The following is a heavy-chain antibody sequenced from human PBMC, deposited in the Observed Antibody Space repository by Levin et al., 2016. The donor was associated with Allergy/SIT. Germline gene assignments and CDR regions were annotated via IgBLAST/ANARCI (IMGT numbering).Heavy chain of an antibody. V-gene: IGHV5-51*01. CDR2: IYPGDSDT. Sequence: VRQMPGKGLEWMGIIYPGDSDTRYSPSFQGQVTISADKSISTAYLQWSSLKASDTAMYYCARLGVDITKVVVVPAAPFDYWGQGTLVTVSS. J-gene: IGHJ4*02. D-gene: IGHD2-2*01. CDR3: ARLGVDITKVVVVPAAPFDY.